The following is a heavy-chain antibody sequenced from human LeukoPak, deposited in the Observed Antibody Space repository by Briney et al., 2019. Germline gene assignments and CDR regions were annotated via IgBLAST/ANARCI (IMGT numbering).Heavy chain of an antibody. CDR2: INHSGST. Sequence: SETLSLTCAVYGGSFSGYYWSWIRQPPGKGLEWIGEINHSGSTNYNPSLKSRVTISVDTSKNQFSLKLSSVTAADTAVYYCARADSYGQTIDYWGQGTLVTVSS. J-gene: IGHJ4*02. CDR1: GGSFSGYY. D-gene: IGHD5-18*01. V-gene: IGHV4-34*01. CDR3: ARADSYGQTIDY.